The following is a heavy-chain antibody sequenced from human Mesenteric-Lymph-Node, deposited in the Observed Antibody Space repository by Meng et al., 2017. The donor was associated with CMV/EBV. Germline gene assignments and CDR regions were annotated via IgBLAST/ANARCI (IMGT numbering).Heavy chain of an antibody. D-gene: IGHD2-2*01. J-gene: IGHJ4*02. CDR3: ARGSRSYCSSTSCYPDY. Sequence: LSLTCAASGFTFSSYEMNWVRQAPGKGLEWVSYISSSGSTIYYADSVKGRFTISRDNAKNSLYLQMNSLRAEDTAVYYCARGSRSYCSSTSCYPDYWGQGTLVTVSS. CDR2: ISSSGSTI. CDR1: GFTFSSYE. V-gene: IGHV3-48*03.